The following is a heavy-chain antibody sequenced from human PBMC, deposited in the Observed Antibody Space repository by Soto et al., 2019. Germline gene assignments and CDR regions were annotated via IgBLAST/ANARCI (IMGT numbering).Heavy chain of an antibody. D-gene: IGHD1-26*01. V-gene: IGHV4-31*03. CDR1: GDSISGGGYY. Sequence: QVQLQESGPGLVKPSQTLSLTCTVSGDSISGGGYYWSWIRQNPGKGLEWIGFIYYTGTTTYNPSLKRRVXXSXDXXKNQFSLKLNSVTAADTAVYYCAREGGSYSSYFDHWGQGTLVTVSP. CDR2: IYYTGTT. J-gene: IGHJ4*02. CDR3: AREGGSYSSYFDH.